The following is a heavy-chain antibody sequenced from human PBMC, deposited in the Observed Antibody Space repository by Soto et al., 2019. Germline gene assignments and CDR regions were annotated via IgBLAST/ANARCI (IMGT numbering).Heavy chain of an antibody. J-gene: IGHJ4*02. V-gene: IGHV3-9*01. Sequence: EVQLVESGGGLVQPGRSLRLSCAASGFTFDDYAMHWVRQAPGKGLEWVSGISWNGGSIGYADSVKGRFTISRDNDKNSQYLQMNRLRAEDAALYYCEKGGSWSYCAQGRDYWGQGTLVTVSS. CDR3: EKGGSWSYCAQGRDY. CDR2: ISWNGGSI. D-gene: IGHD1-26*01. CDR1: GFTFDDYA.